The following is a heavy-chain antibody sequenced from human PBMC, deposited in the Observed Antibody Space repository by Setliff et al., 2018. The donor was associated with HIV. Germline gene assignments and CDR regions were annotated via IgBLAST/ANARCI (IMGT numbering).Heavy chain of an antibody. Sequence: SETLSLTCTVSGGSISSSSYYWGWIRQPPGKGLEWIGSIYYSGSTYYNPSLKSRVTISVDTSKNQFSLKLSSVTAADTAVYYCARHVAVVDPEGWFDPWGQGTLVTVPQ. CDR3: ARHVAVVDPEGWFDP. V-gene: IGHV4-39*01. J-gene: IGHJ5*02. CDR1: GGSISSSSYY. CDR2: IYYSGST. D-gene: IGHD2-21*01.